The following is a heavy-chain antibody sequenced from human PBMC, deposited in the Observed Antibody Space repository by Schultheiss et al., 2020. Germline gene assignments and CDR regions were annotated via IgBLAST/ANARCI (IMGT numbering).Heavy chain of an antibody. V-gene: IGHV3-11*04. CDR1: GFTFSDYY. CDR2: ISSSSSTI. Sequence: GGSLRLSCAASGFTFSDYYMTWIRQAPGKGLEWVSYISSSSSTIYYADSVKGRFTISRDNAKNSLYLQMNSLRDEDTAVYYCARARSSRITIFGVVPHFDCWGQGTLVTVSS. D-gene: IGHD3-3*01. J-gene: IGHJ4*02. CDR3: ARARSSRITIFGVVPHFDC.